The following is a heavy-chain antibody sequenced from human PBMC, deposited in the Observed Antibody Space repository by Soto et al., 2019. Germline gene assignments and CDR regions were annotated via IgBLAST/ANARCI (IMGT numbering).Heavy chain of an antibody. V-gene: IGHV3-30*18. Sequence: GGSLRLSCAASGFTFSSYGMHWVRQAPGKGLEWVAVISYDGSNKYYADSVKGRFTISRDNSKNTLYLQMNSLRAEDTAVDYCAKDPQSGTGDAFDIWGQGTMVTVSS. J-gene: IGHJ3*02. CDR1: GFTFSSYG. D-gene: IGHD3-10*01. CDR2: ISYDGSNK. CDR3: AKDPQSGTGDAFDI.